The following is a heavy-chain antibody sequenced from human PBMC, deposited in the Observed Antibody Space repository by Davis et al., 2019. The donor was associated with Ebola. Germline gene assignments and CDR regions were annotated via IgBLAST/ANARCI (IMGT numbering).Heavy chain of an antibody. D-gene: IGHD3-10*01. CDR2: ISYDGSNK. CDR3: ARDLWVFREGMDV. Sequence: GESLKISCAASGFPFGDYGMSWVRQAPGKGLEWVAVISYDGSNKYYADSVKGRFTISRDNSKNTLYLQMNSLRAEGTAVYYCARDLWVFREGMDVWGKGTTVTVSS. J-gene: IGHJ6*04. CDR1: GFPFGDYG. V-gene: IGHV3-30*03.